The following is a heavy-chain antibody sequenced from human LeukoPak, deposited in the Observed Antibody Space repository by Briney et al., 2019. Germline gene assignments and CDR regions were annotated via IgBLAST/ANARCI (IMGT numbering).Heavy chain of an antibody. CDR1: GFTFSSYA. CDR3: ASGNSAHWF. J-gene: IGHJ1*01. Sequence: GGSLRLSCAASGFTFSSYAMSWVRQAPGKGLEWVSYISGSGSTIYSADFVRGRFTISRDNAKNSLYLQMNSLRAEDTAVYYCASGNSAHWFWGQGTLVTVSS. V-gene: IGHV3-48*04. CDR2: ISGSGSTI. D-gene: IGHD1-26*01.